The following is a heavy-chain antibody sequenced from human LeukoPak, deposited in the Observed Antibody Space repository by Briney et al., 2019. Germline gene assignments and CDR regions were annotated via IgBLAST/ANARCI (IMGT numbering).Heavy chain of an antibody. D-gene: IGHD3-22*01. V-gene: IGHV3-23*01. CDR3: ARKAYYYDSSGNDY. J-gene: IGHJ4*02. Sequence: GGSLRLSCAASGFTSSSYAMSWVRQAPGKGLEWVSAISGSGGSTYYADSVKGRFTISRDNSKNTLYLQMNSLRAEDTAVYYCARKAYYYDSSGNDYWGQGTLVTVSS. CDR2: ISGSGGST. CDR1: GFTSSSYA.